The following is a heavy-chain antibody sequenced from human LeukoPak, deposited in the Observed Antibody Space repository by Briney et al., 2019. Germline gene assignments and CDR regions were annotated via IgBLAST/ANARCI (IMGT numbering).Heavy chain of an antibody. V-gene: IGHV4-34*01. CDR2: INHSGST. Sequence: SEILSLTCAVYGGSFSGYYWSWIRQPPGKGLEWIGEINHSGSTNYNPSLKSRVTIPVDTSKNQFSLKLSSVTAADTAVYYCARGRGDTYYYDSSGYYYENWFDPWGQGTLVTVSS. J-gene: IGHJ5*02. CDR3: ARGRGDTYYYDSSGYYYENWFDP. D-gene: IGHD3-22*01. CDR1: GGSFSGYY.